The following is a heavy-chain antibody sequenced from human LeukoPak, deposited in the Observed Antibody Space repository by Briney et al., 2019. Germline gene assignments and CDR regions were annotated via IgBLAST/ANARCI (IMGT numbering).Heavy chain of an antibody. V-gene: IGHV5-51*01. J-gene: IGHJ5*02. CDR3: ARQPGAGWFDP. Sequence: GESLKISCKASGYKFSNFWIGWVRQMPGKGLEWMGIIYSGDSETRYSPSFQGQVTISADKSISTVYLQWGSLKASDTAMYYCARQPGAGWFDPWGQGTLVTVSS. D-gene: IGHD3-10*01. CDR2: IYSGDSET. CDR1: GYKFSNFW.